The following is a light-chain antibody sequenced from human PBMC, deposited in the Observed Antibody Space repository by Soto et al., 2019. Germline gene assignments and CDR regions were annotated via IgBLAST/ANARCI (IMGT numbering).Light chain of an antibody. CDR1: RSDIGAYDY. CDR3: SSYTGISHWV. J-gene: IGLJ3*02. Sequence: QSALTQPASVSGSPGQSITISCTGTRSDIGAYDYVSWYQQHPGKAPKLMIYKVTSRPSGVSIRFSGTKSGSAASLTISGLQAEDEADYYCSSYTGISHWVFGGGTQLTVL. V-gene: IGLV2-14*01. CDR2: KVT.